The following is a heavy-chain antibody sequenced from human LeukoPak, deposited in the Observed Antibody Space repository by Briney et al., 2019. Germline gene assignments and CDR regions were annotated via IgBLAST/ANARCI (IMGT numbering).Heavy chain of an antibody. CDR2: ISSNGGST. CDR1: GFTFSSYA. D-gene: IGHD6-19*01. J-gene: IGHJ3*02. V-gene: IGHV3-64*01. Sequence: GGSLRLSCAASGFTFSSYAMHWVRQAPGKGLEYVSAISSNGGSTYYANSVKGRFTISRDNSKNTLYLQMGSLRAEDMAVYYCARDGAVAGNDAFDIWGQGTMVTASS. CDR3: ARDGAVAGNDAFDI.